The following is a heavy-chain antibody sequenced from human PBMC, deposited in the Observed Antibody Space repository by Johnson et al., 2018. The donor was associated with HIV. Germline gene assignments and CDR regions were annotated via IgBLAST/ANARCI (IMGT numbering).Heavy chain of an antibody. CDR1: GFTFSSYD. J-gene: IGHJ3*02. Sequence: VQLVESGGVVLQPGGSLRLSCAASGFTFSSYDMHWVRQATGKGLEWVSGIGSTGDTYYADSVKGRFTISRDNSKNTLYLQMNSLRAEDTAVYYCAAAEYDAFDSWGQGTMVTVSS. D-gene: IGHD6-6*01. CDR3: AAAEYDAFDS. V-gene: IGHV3-13*04. CDR2: IGSTGDT.